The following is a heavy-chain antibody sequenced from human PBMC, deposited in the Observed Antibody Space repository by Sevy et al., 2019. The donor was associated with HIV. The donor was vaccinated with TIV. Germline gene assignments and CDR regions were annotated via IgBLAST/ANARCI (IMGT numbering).Heavy chain of an antibody. D-gene: IGHD2-2*01. Sequence: GGSLRLSCAASGFTFSSYSMKWVRQAPGKGLEWVSSISSSSSYIYYADSVKGRFTISRDNAKNSLYLQMNSLRAEDTAVYYCARELRSSTSPNWFDPWGQGTLVTVSS. CDR2: ISSSSSYI. CDR3: ARELRSSTSPNWFDP. J-gene: IGHJ5*02. V-gene: IGHV3-21*01. CDR1: GFTFSSYS.